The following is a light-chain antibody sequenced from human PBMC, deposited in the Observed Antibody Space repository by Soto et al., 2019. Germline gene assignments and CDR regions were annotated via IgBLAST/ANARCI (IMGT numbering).Light chain of an antibody. CDR1: QSLVYNDGNTY. CDR2: KVS. J-gene: IGKJ2*01. CDR3: MQGTHWPPMYT. V-gene: IGKV2-30*01. Sequence: VVMTQSPLSLAVTLGQPASISCRSSQSLVYNDGNTYLHWLQQRPGQSPRRLIYKVSNRDSGVPDRFSGSGAGTQFTLQISRVEAEDVGVYYCMQGTHWPPMYTFGQGTKLEIK.